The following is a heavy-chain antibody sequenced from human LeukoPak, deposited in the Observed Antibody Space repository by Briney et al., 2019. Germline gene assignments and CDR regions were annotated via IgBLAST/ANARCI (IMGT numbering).Heavy chain of an antibody. CDR2: ISAYNGNT. CDR1: GYTFTSYG. J-gene: IGHJ3*02. CDR3: ARDLTARQYGTGAFDI. V-gene: IGHV1-18*01. Sequence: ASVTVSFTASGYTFTSYGISWVRQAPGQGLEWMGWISAYNGNTNYAQKLQGRVTMTTDTSTSTAYMELRSLRSDDTAVYYCARDLTARQYGTGAFDIWGQGTMVTVSS. D-gene: IGHD3/OR15-3a*01.